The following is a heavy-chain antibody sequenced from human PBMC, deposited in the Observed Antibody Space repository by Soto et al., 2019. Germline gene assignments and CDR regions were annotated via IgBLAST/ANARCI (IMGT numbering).Heavy chain of an antibody. D-gene: IGHD1-7*01. CDR1: GFTVSSNN. Sequence: PGGSLRLSCAASGFTVSSNNMNWVRQAPGKGLEWVSVIYSGGSTYYADSVKGRFNISRDNSKNTLYLQMNSLRAEDTAVYYCASPTNWNYVAFDIWGQGTMVTVSS. J-gene: IGHJ3*02. CDR3: ASPTNWNYVAFDI. CDR2: IYSGGST. V-gene: IGHV3-66*01.